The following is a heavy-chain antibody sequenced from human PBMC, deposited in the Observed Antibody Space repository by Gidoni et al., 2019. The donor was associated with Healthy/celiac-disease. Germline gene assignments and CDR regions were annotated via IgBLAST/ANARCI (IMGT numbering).Heavy chain of an antibody. CDR3: AKDSTPDYDTYYYFDY. Sequence: EVQLVESGGGLVQPGRSLRLSCAASGFTFYDYAMHWVRQAPGKGLEWVSGISWNSGSIGYADSVKGRFTISRDNAKNSLYLQMNSLRAEDTALYYCAKDSTPDYDTYYYFDYWGQGTLVTVSS. J-gene: IGHJ4*02. CDR1: GFTFYDYA. D-gene: IGHD3-22*01. CDR2: ISWNSGSI. V-gene: IGHV3-9*01.